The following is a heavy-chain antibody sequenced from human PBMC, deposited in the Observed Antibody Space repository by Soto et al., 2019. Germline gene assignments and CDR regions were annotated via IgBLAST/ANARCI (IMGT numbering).Heavy chain of an antibody. J-gene: IGHJ6*02. V-gene: IGHV1-69*13. D-gene: IGHD6-13*01. Sequence: SGKVSCKASGGTFSSYAISWVRQAPGQGLEWMGGIIPIFGTANYAQKFQGRVTITADESTSTVYMELSSLRSEDAAVYYCARHTGIAANEDGIDVWSQGAKVTV. CDR3: ARHTGIAANEDGIDV. CDR2: IIPIFGTA. CDR1: GGTFSSYA.